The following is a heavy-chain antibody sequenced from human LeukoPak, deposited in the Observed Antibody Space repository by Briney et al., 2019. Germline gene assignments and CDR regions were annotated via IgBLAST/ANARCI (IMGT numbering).Heavy chain of an antibody. J-gene: IGHJ1*01. D-gene: IGHD2-2*01. CDR3: ARLPDCSSTSCPPVDDFQH. CDR1: GFTVSSNY. Sequence: GGSLRLSCAASGFTVSSNYMSWVRQAPGKGLEWVSVIYSGGSTYYADSVKGRFTISRDNSKNTLYLQMNSLRAEDTAVYYCARLPDCSSTSCPPVDDFQHWGQGTLVTVSS. V-gene: IGHV3-66*01. CDR2: IYSGGST.